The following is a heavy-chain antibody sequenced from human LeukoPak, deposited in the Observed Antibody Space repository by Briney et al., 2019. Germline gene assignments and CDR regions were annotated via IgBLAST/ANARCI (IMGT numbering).Heavy chain of an antibody. V-gene: IGHV3-7*04. CDR2: INRDGSDK. CDR1: GFTLSNYW. J-gene: IGHJ4*02. D-gene: IGHD5-12*01. Sequence: GGSLRLSCATSGFTLSNYWMTWVRQAPGKGLEWVANINRDGSDKYYMASVQGRFTISRDNAKNSLSLQMNSLRAEDTAVYFCARAIEGAYDLWGQGTLVSVSS. CDR3: ARAIEGAYDL.